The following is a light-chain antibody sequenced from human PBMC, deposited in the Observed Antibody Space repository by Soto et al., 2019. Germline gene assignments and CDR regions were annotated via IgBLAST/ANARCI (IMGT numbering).Light chain of an antibody. CDR3: QQYHRSPPT. J-gene: IGKJ1*01. CDR1: QSVSRS. V-gene: IGKV3-15*01. CDR2: GAS. Sequence: EIMMTQSPATLSVSPGERATLSCRASQSVSRSLAWYQQKPGQAPRLLVYGASTRATGIPARFSGSGSGTDFTLTISRLEPEDFAVYYCQQYHRSPPTFGQGTKVEIK.